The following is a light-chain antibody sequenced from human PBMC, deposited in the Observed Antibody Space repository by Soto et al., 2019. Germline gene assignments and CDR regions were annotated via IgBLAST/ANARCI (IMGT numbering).Light chain of an antibody. V-gene: IGKV3-20*01. J-gene: IGKJ1*01. CDR3: QQYDSSPWT. CDR2: GAS. CDR1: QSVSSSF. Sequence: EIVLTQSPGTLSLSPGERATLSCRASQSVSSSFLAWYQQKPGQAPRLLIYGASTGATGIPDRFSGSGSGTDFTLTISRLEPEDFAVYYCQQYDSSPWTVGQGTKVEIK.